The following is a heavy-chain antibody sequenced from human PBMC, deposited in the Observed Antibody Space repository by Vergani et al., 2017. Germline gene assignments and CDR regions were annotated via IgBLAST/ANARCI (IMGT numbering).Heavy chain of an antibody. D-gene: IGHD3-10*01. CDR1: GFTFGSYS. CDR3: AREQGSRTNRHHYGQDV. V-gene: IGHV3-21*06. CDR2: ISSSGNYV. J-gene: IGHJ6*02. Sequence: EEHLLESGGGLVKPGGSLRLSCVASGFTFGSYSVNWVRQAPGRGLEWVSCISSSGNYVYYAASVKGRFSISRDKAKNLLSLQMNSLRADDTAVYYCAREQGSRTNRHHYGQDVWGQGTTVTVSS.